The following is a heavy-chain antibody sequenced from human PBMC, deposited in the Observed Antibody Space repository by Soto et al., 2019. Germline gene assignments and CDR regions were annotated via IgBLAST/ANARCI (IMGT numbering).Heavy chain of an antibody. J-gene: IGHJ6*03. CDR1: GYTFTSYA. D-gene: IGHD3-16*01. CDR3: ARGRSKGASYYYYMDV. Sequence: ASVKVSCKASGYTFTSYAMHWVRQAPGQRLEWMGWINAGNGNTKYSQKFQGRVNITRDTSASTAYMELSSLRSEDTAVYYCARGRSKGASYYYYMDVWGKGTTVTVS. CDR2: INAGNGNT. V-gene: IGHV1-3*01.